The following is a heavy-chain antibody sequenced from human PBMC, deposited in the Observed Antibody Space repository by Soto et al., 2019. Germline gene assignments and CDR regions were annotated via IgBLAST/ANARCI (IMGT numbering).Heavy chain of an antibody. J-gene: IGHJ4*02. D-gene: IGHD6-13*01. Sequence: PSETLSLTCAVSGGSISSGGYSWSWIRQPPGKGLEWIGYIYHSGSTYYNPSLKSRVTISVDRSKNQFSLKLSSVTAADTAVYYCARGRSYSSSWYFDYWGQGTLVTVSS. CDR3: ARGRSYSSSWYFDY. V-gene: IGHV4-30-2*01. CDR2: IYHSGST. CDR1: GGSISSGGYS.